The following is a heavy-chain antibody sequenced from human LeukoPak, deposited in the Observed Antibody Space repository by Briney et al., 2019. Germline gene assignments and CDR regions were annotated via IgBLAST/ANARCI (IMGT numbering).Heavy chain of an antibody. J-gene: IGHJ4*02. V-gene: IGHV4-59*01. CDR1: GGSISSYY. CDR3: AANDYGDYPFDY. CDR2: IYYSWST. Sequence: SATLSLNCTAAGGSISSYYCSWIRKPPGKGREWIGYIYYSWSTNYNPSLKSRVTISVDTSKNQFSLKLSSVTAADTAVYYCAANDYGDYPFDYWGQGALGTVSS. D-gene: IGHD4-17*01.